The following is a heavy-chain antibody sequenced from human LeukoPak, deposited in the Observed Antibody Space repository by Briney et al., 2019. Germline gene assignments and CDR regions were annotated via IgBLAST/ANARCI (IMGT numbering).Heavy chain of an antibody. CDR1: GLTFSSYV. Sequence: PGGSLRLSCAASGLTFSSYVMHWVRQAQGKGLEWVALISYDGSNEYYADSVKGRFTISRDNSKNTLYLQMNSLRAADTAVYYCARDMGTTYLSSCDYWGQGTLVTVSS. J-gene: IGHJ4*02. CDR2: ISYDGSNE. D-gene: IGHD1-14*01. V-gene: IGHV3-30*04. CDR3: ARDMGTTYLSSCDY.